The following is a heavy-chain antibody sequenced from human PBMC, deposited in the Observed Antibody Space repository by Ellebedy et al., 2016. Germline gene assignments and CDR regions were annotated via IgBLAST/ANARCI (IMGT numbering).Heavy chain of an antibody. CDR2: INHSGST. D-gene: IGHD6-6*01. CDR1: GGSFSGYY. V-gene: IGHV4-34*01. Sequence: SETLSLXXAVYGGSFSGYYWSWIRQPPGKGLEWIGEINHSGSTNYNPSLKSRVTISVDTSKNQFSLKLSSVTAADTAVYYCARGHVPDAFDIWGQGTMVTVSS. CDR3: ARGHVPDAFDI. J-gene: IGHJ3*02.